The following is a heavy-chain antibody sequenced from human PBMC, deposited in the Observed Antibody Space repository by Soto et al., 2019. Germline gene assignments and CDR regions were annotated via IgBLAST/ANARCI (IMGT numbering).Heavy chain of an antibody. V-gene: IGHV4-34*01. D-gene: IGHD6-19*01. Sequence: SEALSLTCAVYGGSFSGYYWSWIRQPPGKGLEWIGEINHSGSTNYNPSLKSRVTISVDTSKNQFSLKLSSVTAADTAVYYCARGRGSSGWYGNYFDYWGQGTLVTVSS. CDR2: INHSGST. J-gene: IGHJ4*02. CDR3: ARGRGSSGWYGNYFDY. CDR1: GGSFSGYY.